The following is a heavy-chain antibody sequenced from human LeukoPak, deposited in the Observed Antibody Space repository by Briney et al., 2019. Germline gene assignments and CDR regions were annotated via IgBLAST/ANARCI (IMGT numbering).Heavy chain of an antibody. CDR1: GFSFSNYG. CDR3: TRGEEGWYFDV. V-gene: IGHV3-33*01. J-gene: IGHJ2*01. CDR2: LSFDESQE. Sequence: PGVSLRLSCVASGFSFSNYGMHWVPQAPGRGLEWLGVLSFDESQEYYAESVKGRFTISRDNSRKTVYLQMNSLRGDDTGVYYCTRGEEGWYFDVWGRGTMVTVSS.